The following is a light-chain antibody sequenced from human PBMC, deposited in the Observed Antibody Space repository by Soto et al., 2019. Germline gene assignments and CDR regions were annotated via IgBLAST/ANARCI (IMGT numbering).Light chain of an antibody. CDR2: DTS. J-gene: IGKJ5*01. CDR1: QSVSIH. Sequence: ETVLTQSPGTLSVSLGERATLTCRASQSVSIHLAWYQQKPGQAPRLLIYDTSTRANGIPARFSGSGSGTEFTLTISSLQSEDFAVYYCQQYSNWHPITFGQGTRLEIK. CDR3: QQYSNWHPIT. V-gene: IGKV3-15*01.